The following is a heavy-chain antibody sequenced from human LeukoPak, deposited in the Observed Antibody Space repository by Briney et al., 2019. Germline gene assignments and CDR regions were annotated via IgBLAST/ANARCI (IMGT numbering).Heavy chain of an antibody. Sequence: GASVKVSCKASGYTFTSYFMYWVRQAPGQGLEWMGWINPNSGGTNYAQKFQGRVTMTRDTSISTAYMGLSRLRSDDTAVYYCAGAPIYSSGWYRYWGQGTLVTVSS. D-gene: IGHD6-19*01. CDR2: INPNSGGT. V-gene: IGHV1-2*02. J-gene: IGHJ4*02. CDR1: GYTFTSYF. CDR3: AGAPIYSSGWYRY.